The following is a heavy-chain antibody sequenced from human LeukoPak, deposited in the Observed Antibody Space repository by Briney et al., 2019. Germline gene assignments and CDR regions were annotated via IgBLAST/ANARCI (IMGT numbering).Heavy chain of an antibody. J-gene: IGHJ4*02. Sequence: GGSLRLSCAASGFTFSSYWMSWVRQAPGKGLEWVANIKQDGSEKYYVDSVKGRFTIFRDNTKNSLYLQMNSLRAEDTAVYYCARVGATIECFDYWGQGSLVTVSS. CDR2: IKQDGSEK. V-gene: IGHV3-7*01. CDR3: ARVGATIECFDY. CDR1: GFTFSSYW. D-gene: IGHD5-12*01.